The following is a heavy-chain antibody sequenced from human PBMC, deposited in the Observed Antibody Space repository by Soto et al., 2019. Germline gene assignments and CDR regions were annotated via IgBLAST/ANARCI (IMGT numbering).Heavy chain of an antibody. CDR2: INAGNGNT. CDR3: ARDKNYYDSSGYYLLYYYDY. V-gene: IGHV1-3*01. Sequence: ASGKISCTEPGCPFTMSAMHWKRQATGQRLEWMGWINAGNGNTKYSQKFQGRVTITRDTSASTAYMERSSLRSEDTAVYYCARDKNYYDSSGYYLLYYYDYRGQ. D-gene: IGHD3-22*01. J-gene: IGHJ4*02. CDR1: GCPFTMSA.